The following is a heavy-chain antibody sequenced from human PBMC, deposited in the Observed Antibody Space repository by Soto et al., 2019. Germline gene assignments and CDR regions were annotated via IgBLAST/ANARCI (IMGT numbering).Heavy chain of an antibody. CDR2: INPSGGST. J-gene: IGHJ6*02. CDR3: ARGGVGATYYYYYGMDV. D-gene: IGHD1-26*01. V-gene: IGHV1-46*01. Sequence: GASVKVSCKASGYTFTSYYMHWVRQAPGQGLEWMGIINPSGGSTSYAQKFQGRVTMTRDTSTSTVYMELSSLRSEDTAVYYCARGGVGATYYYYYGMDVWGQGTMVTVSS. CDR1: GYTFTSYY.